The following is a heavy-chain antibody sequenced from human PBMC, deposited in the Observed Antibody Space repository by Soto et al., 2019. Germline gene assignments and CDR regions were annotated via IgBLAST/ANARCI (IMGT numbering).Heavy chain of an antibody. CDR2: IIPVFGTV. Sequence: QVRLVQSGAEVKKPGSSVKVSCTASGGTFSNYAITWLRLAPGQGLEWLGGIIPVFGTVNYAHNVKGRFTITADESTGTPYMELNSLRSEDTAVYYCARQNLYYNSYGDWFAPWGLASLVIV. D-gene: IGHD3-9*01. V-gene: IGHV1-69*01. J-gene: IGHJ5*02. CDR1: GGTFSNYA. CDR3: ARQNLYYNSYGDWFAP.